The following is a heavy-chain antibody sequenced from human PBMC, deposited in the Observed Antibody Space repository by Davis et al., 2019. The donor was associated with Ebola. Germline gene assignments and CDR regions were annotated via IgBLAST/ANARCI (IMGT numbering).Heavy chain of an antibody. J-gene: IGHJ4*02. D-gene: IGHD6-19*01. V-gene: IGHV1-18*01. CDR3: ARVEFVAGTLDY. CDR1: GYTFTSYG. Sequence: ASVTVSCKASGYTFTSYGISWVRQAPGQGLEWMGWISAYNGNTNYAQKLQGRVTMTTDTSTSTAYMELRSLRSDDTAVYYCARVEFVAGTLDYWGQGTLVTVSS. CDR2: ISAYNGNT.